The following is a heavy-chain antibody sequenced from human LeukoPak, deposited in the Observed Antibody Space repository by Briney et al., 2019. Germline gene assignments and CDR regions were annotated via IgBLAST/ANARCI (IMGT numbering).Heavy chain of an antibody. CDR3: ARHLVWGDYSAFDI. Sequence: GASLQISCKGSGYIFTSYWIGWVRQMPGKGLEWMGIIYPGDSDTRYSPSFQGQVTISADKSISTAYLQWSSLKASDTAMYYCARHLVWGDYSAFDIWGQGTMVTVSS. J-gene: IGHJ3*02. V-gene: IGHV5-51*01. CDR1: GYIFTSYW. CDR2: IYPGDSDT. D-gene: IGHD4-17*01.